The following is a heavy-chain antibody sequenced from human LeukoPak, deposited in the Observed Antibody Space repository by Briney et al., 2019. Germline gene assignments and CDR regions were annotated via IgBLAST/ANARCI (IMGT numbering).Heavy chain of an antibody. CDR2: IGTSGANT. Sequence: GGSLRLSCAASGFTFNNYGMGWVRQTPGKGLEWVATIGTSGANTYHADSVKGRFTISRDNSKNTLYLQMNSLRAEDTAVYYCARGPANYLNYYGSGSYYFDYWGQGTLVTVSS. V-gene: IGHV3-23*01. CDR1: GFTFNNYG. J-gene: IGHJ4*02. D-gene: IGHD3-10*01. CDR3: ARGPANYLNYYGSGSYYFDY.